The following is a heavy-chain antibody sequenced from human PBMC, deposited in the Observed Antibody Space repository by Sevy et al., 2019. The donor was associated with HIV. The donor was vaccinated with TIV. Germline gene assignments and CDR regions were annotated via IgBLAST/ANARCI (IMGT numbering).Heavy chain of an antibody. CDR3: AKVYSSGWYGYGMDV. J-gene: IGHJ6*02. CDR2: ISWNSGSI. CDR1: GFTFDDYA. V-gene: IGHV3-9*01. Sequence: GGSLRLSCAASGFTFDDYAMHWVRQAPGKDLEWVSGISWNSGSIGYADSVKGRFTISRDNAKNSLYLQMNSLRAEDTALYYCAKVYSSGWYGYGMDVWGQGTTVTVSS. D-gene: IGHD6-19*01.